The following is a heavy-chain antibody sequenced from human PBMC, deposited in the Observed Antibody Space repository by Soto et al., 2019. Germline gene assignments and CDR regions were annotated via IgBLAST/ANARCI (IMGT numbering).Heavy chain of an antibody. J-gene: IGHJ5*02. V-gene: IGHV4-39*01. D-gene: IGHD3-3*01. CDR3: ARRHTSYYDFWSAHNWFDP. CDR1: GGSISSSSYY. CDR2: IYYSGST. Sequence: SETLSLTSTVSGGSISSSSYYWGWIRQPPGKGLEWIGSIYYSGSTYYNPSLKSRVTISVDTSKNQFSLKLSSVTAADTAVYYCARRHTSYYDFWSAHNWFDPWGQGTLVTVSS.